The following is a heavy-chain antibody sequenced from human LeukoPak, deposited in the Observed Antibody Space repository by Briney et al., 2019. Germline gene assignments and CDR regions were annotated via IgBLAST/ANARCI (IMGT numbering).Heavy chain of an antibody. CDR3: ARGFSSSSFYYFDY. CDR1: GFTFSSYW. CDR2: IKQDGSEK. J-gene: IGHJ4*02. D-gene: IGHD6-6*01. Sequence: GGSLRLSCAASGFTFSSYWMSWVRQAPGKGLEWVANIKQDGSEKYYVDSVKGRFTISRDNAKNSLYLQMNSLRAEDTAVYYCARGFSSSSFYYFDYWGQGTLVTVSS. V-gene: IGHV3-7*01.